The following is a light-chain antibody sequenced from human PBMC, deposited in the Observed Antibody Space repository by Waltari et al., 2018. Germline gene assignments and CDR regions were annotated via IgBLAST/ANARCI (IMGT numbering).Light chain of an antibody. CDR1: ESVSSN. CDR3: QQYNNWPPGFV. J-gene: IGKJ2*01. Sequence: ELVMTQSPATLSVSPGERVTLSCRASESVSSNLAWYQQKFGQAPRLLIYGASTRATGIPARFSGSGSGTDFTLTISSMQSEDLAVYYCQQYNNWPPGFVFGQGTKLEIK. CDR2: GAS. V-gene: IGKV3-15*01.